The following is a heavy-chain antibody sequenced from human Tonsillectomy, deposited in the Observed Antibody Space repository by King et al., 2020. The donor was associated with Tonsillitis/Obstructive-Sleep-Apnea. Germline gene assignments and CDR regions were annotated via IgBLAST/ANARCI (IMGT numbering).Heavy chain of an antibody. CDR2: INHSGST. Sequence: VQLQQWGAGLLKPSETLSLTSAVYGGSFSGYYWSWIRQPPGKGLEWIGEINHSGSTNYNPSLKSRVTISVDTSKNQFSLKLSSVTAADTAVYYCARVVYDFWSGTPPKYYFDYWGQGTLVTVSS. J-gene: IGHJ4*02. V-gene: IGHV4-34*01. D-gene: IGHD3-3*01. CDR1: GGSFSGYY. CDR3: ARVVYDFWSGTPPKYYFDY.